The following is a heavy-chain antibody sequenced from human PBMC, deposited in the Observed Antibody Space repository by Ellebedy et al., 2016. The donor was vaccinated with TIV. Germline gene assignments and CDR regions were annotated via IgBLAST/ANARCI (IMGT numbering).Heavy chain of an antibody. CDR3: ARDQGGGSYDY. Sequence: SVKVSXXASGGTFSSYAISWVRQAPGQGLEWMGGIIPIFGTANYAQKFQGRVTITADESTSTAYMELSSLRSEDTAVYYCARDQGGGSYDYWGQGTLVTVSS. CDR1: GGTFSSYA. D-gene: IGHD1-26*01. J-gene: IGHJ4*02. CDR2: IIPIFGTA. V-gene: IGHV1-69*13.